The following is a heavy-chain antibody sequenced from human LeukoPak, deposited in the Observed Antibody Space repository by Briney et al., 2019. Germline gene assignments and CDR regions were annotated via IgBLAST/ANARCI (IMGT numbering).Heavy chain of an antibody. Sequence: SETLSLTCTVSGGSISSYYWSWIRQPPGKGLEWIGYIYYSGSTNYNPSLKSRVTISVDTSKNQFSLKLSSVTAADTAVYYCARVGHGSGSYYFDYWGQGTLVTVSS. J-gene: IGHJ4*02. CDR3: ARVGHGSGSYYFDY. D-gene: IGHD3-10*01. CDR2: IYYSGST. CDR1: GGSISSYY. V-gene: IGHV4-59*08.